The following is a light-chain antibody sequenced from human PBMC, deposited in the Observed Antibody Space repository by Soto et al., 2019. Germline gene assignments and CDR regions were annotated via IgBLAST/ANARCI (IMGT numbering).Light chain of an antibody. J-gene: IGKJ4*01. V-gene: IGKV3-20*01. CDR1: QTVSGSY. Sequence: NVLTQSPGTLSLSPGERATLSCRASQTVSGSYVAWYQQKPGQTPRLLIYGASSRATGIPDRFSGSGSGTDFTLTISRLEPEDFAVYHCQKYGDSPLTFGGGTKVDIK. CDR3: QKYGDSPLT. CDR2: GAS.